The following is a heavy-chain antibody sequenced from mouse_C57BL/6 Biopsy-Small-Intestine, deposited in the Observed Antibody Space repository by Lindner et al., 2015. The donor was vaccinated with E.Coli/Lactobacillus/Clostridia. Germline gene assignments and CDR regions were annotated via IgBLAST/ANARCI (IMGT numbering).Heavy chain of an antibody. V-gene: IGHV14-2*01. D-gene: IGHD2-1*01. CDR3: ARNPCGNYIGGVMDY. CDR2: IDPEDGET. J-gene: IGHJ4*01. Sequence: VQLQESGAELVKPGASVKLSCTASGFNIKDYYIHWVKQRTEQGLEWIGRIDPEDGETKYAPKFQGKATITADTSSNTAYLQLSSLTSEDTAVYYCARNPCGNYIGGVMDYWGQGTSVTVSS. CDR1: GFNIKDYY.